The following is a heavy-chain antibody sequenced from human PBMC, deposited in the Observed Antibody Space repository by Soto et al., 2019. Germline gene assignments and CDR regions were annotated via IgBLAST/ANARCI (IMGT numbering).Heavy chain of an antibody. D-gene: IGHD6-13*01. J-gene: IGHJ4*02. CDR2: LSWNSQTI. CDR1: GFTFDYYA. V-gene: IGHV3-9*01. CDR3: AKVGSSSPGRYYFDS. Sequence: GGSLRLSCVASGFTFDYYAMNWVRQAPEKGLEWVAGLSWNSQTIAYADSVQGRFTISRDNAKNSLYLDMNSLKIEDTAFYYRAKVGSSSPGRYYFDSWGQGTRVTVSS.